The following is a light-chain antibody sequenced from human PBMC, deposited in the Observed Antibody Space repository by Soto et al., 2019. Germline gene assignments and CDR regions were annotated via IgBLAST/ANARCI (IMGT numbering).Light chain of an antibody. J-gene: IGKJ5*01. CDR3: QQYTSSRIT. V-gene: IGKV3-20*01. CDR1: QSVSGNC. Sequence: ETMLTQSPGTLSLPPGERATLSCRASQSVSGNCLAWYQEKPGQAPRLLIYGASSRATGIPDRFSGSGSGTDFPLTISRLEREDFAVYYCQQYTSSRITFGQGTRLEIK. CDR2: GAS.